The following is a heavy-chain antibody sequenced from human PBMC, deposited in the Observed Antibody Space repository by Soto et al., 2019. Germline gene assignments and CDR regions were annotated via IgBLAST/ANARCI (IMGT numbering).Heavy chain of an antibody. CDR1: GYTFTSHG. Sequence: ASVKVSCKASGYTFTSHGIAWVRQAPGQGLEWMGWISASDGSSNFAQKFKGRVSMTTERTTGTFTSTAYMELWGLTSDDTAVYFCATYYYGSGSYYRFDYWGQGSLVTVSS. CDR2: ISASDGSS. D-gene: IGHD3-10*01. J-gene: IGHJ4*02. V-gene: IGHV1-18*04. CDR3: ATYYYGSGSYYRFDY.